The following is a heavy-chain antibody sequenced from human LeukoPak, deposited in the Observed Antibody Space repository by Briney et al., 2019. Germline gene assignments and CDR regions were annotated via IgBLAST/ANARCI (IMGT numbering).Heavy chain of an antibody. J-gene: IGHJ6*03. CDR3: ARAGIAAARNYYYYYMDV. V-gene: IGHV3-11*01. CDR2: ISSSGSTI. D-gene: IGHD6-13*01. CDR1: GFTFSDYY. Sequence: GGSLRLSCAASGFTFSDYYMSWIRQAPGKGLEWVSYISSSGSTIYYADSVKGRFTISRDNAKNSLYLQMNSLRAEDTAVYYCARAGIAAARNYYYYYMDVWGKGTTVTISS.